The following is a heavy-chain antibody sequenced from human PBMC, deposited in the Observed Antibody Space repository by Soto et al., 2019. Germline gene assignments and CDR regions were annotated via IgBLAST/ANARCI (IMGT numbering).Heavy chain of an antibody. Sequence: EVQLVESGGGLVKPGGSLRLSCAASGFTFSSYTINWVRQAPGKGLEWVSSISTSSSYIYYADSLKGRFTISRDNAKNSLYLQMSSLRAEDTAVYFCARGGSGLEFDYWGQGTLVTVSS. CDR2: ISTSSSYI. J-gene: IGHJ4*02. CDR3: ARGGSGLEFDY. D-gene: IGHD3-16*01. V-gene: IGHV3-21*01. CDR1: GFTFSSYT.